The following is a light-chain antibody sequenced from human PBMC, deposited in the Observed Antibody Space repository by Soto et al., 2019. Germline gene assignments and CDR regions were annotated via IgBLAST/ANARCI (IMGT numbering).Light chain of an antibody. CDR1: QSVSSY. V-gene: IGKV3-11*01. CDR3: QQRSNWPRT. J-gene: IGKJ2*01. CDR2: DAS. Sequence: EIVLAQSPATLSLSPGERATLSCRASQSVSSYLAWYQQKPGQAPRLLIYDASNRATGIPARFSGSGSGTDFTLIISSLEPEDFAVYYCQQRSNWPRTFGQGTKLEIK.